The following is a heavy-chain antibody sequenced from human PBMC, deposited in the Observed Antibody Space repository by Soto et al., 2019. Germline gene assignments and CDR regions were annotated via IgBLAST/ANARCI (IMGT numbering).Heavy chain of an antibody. CDR3: AKGSIEYSASVDN. J-gene: IGHJ4*02. V-gene: IGHV3-23*01. Sequence: VQLLDSGGGLVQPGGSLRLSCAASGFSFSSYAMVWVRQAPGKGLEWVSVSCARGGSSYFEDSVKGRFTISGDKSKSVLSLEMNSLRAEDTAIYFCAKGSIEYSASVDNWGQGTLVLVSS. D-gene: IGHD4-4*01. CDR2: SCARGGSS. CDR1: GFSFSSYA.